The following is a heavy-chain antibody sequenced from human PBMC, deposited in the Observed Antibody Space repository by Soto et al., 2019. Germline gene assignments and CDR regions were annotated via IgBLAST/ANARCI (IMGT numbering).Heavy chain of an antibody. D-gene: IGHD3-3*01. J-gene: IGHJ5*02. Sequence: EVQLMESGGGLVQPGRSLRLSCAASGFTFDDYAMHWVRQAPGKGLEWVSGISWNSGSIGYADSVKGRFTISRDNAKNSLYLQMNSLRAEDTALYYCARGRITISLYNWFDPWGQVTLVTVSS. CDR3: ARGRITISLYNWFDP. V-gene: IGHV3-9*01. CDR1: GFTFDDYA. CDR2: ISWNSGSI.